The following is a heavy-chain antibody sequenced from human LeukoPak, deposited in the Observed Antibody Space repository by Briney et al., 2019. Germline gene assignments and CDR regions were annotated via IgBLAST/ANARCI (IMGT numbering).Heavy chain of an antibody. Sequence: PGGSLRLSCAASRFTFSSYWMSWVRQAPGKGLEWVANIKQDGSEKYYVDSVKGRFTISRDNAKNSLYLQMNSLRDEDTAVYYCARDTLVYADSPDAFDIWGQGTMVTVSS. V-gene: IGHV3-7*01. J-gene: IGHJ3*02. D-gene: IGHD4-17*01. CDR1: RFTFSSYW. CDR3: ARDTLVYADSPDAFDI. CDR2: IKQDGSEK.